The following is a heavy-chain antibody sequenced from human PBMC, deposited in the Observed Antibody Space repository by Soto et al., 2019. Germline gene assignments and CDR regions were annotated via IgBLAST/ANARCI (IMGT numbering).Heavy chain of an antibody. D-gene: IGHD6-19*01. CDR3: AKDWGSGWAHLGD. V-gene: IGHV3-9*01. J-gene: IGHJ4*02. CDR1: GFTFDDFA. Sequence: VHLVESGGGLVQPGRSLRLSCAASGFTFDDFAMHWVRQAPGKGLEWVSGISWNGGSIGYADSVKGRFTISRDTAKKSLYLQMNSLRPEDTALYYCAKDWGSGWAHLGDWGQGTLVTVSS. CDR2: ISWNGGSI.